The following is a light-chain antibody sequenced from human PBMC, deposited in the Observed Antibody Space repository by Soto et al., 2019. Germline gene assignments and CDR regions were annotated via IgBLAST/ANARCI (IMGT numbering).Light chain of an antibody. CDR1: QGISKY. CDR2: AAS. J-gene: IGKJ1*01. V-gene: IGKV1-27*01. CDR3: QKYNSAPWT. Sequence: DIQMTQSPSSLSASVGDRVTITCRASQGISKYLAWYQQKPGKVPKLLIYAASTLQSGVPSRFSGSGSGTDFTLTISSLQPADVATYYCQKYNSAPWTFGQGTKVEIK.